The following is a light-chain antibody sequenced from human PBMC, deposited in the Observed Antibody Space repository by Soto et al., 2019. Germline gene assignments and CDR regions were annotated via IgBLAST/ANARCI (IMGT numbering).Light chain of an antibody. CDR1: QGISSY. Sequence: DIQLTQSPSCLSASVGDRVTITCRASQGISSYLAWYQQKPGKAPKLLIYAASTLQSGVPSRFSGSGSGTELTLTISSLQPEDFATYYCQQLNSYPFLTFGGGTKVEIK. CDR3: QQLNSYPFLT. J-gene: IGKJ4*01. CDR2: AAS. V-gene: IGKV1-9*01.